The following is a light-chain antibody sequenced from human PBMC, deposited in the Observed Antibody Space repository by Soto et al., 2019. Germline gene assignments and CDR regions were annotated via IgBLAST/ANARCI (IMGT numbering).Light chain of an antibody. V-gene: IGKV3-20*01. Sequence: EIVLTQSPGTLSLSPGERATLSCRASQNVSSSYLAWYQQKPGQAPRLLIYGASSRATGIPDRFSGSGSGTDFTITISRLEPEDFAVYYCQQYGSSPWTFGQGTKVEIK. CDR3: QQYGSSPWT. J-gene: IGKJ1*01. CDR1: QNVSSSY. CDR2: GAS.